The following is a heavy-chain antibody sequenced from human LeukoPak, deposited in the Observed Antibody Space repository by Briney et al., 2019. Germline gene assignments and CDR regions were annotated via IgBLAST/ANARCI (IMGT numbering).Heavy chain of an antibody. CDR3: ARSGIAVAGTNWFDP. CDR2: IYHRGST. Sequence: NSSETLSLTCSLSGDSISHNSYYWGWIRQSPGKGLEWIGSIYHRGSTNYNPSLKSRVTISVDTSKNQFSLKLSSVTAADTAVYYCARSGIAVAGTNWFDPWGQGTLVTVSS. J-gene: IGHJ5*02. V-gene: IGHV4-39*07. CDR1: GDSISHNSYY. D-gene: IGHD6-19*01.